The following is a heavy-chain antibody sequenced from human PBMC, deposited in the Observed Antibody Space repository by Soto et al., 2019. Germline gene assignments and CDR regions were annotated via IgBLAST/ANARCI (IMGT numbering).Heavy chain of an antibody. V-gene: IGHV1-69*01. J-gene: IGHJ6*02. CDR3: AKDRRADWESYSYYAIDV. CDR1: GGTFSSFT. CDR2: IIPIYGTA. D-gene: IGHD1-26*01. Sequence: QVQLVQSGAEVKKPGSSVKVSCKASGGTFSSFTISWVRQAPGQGLEWMGGIIPIYGTANYAQKFQGRVTITADASTRTAYMELSSLRSEDTAVYYCAKDRRADWESYSYYAIDVWGQGTTVTVSS.